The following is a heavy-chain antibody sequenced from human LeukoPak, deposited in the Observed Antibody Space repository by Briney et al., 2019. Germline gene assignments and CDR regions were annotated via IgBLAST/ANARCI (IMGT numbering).Heavy chain of an antibody. Sequence: SETLSLTCTVSGGSISSYYWSWIRQPPGKGLEWIGYIYYSGSTNYNPSLKSRVTISVDTSKNQFSLKLSSVTAADTAVYYCARGRIVVVTAIRPEAFDIWGQGTMVSVSS. CDR3: ARGRIVVVTAIRPEAFDI. CDR1: GGSISSYY. D-gene: IGHD2-21*02. CDR2: IYYSGST. V-gene: IGHV4-59*12. J-gene: IGHJ3*02.